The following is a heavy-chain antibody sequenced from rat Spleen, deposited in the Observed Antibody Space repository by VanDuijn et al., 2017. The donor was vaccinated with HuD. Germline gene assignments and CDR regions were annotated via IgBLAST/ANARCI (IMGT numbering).Heavy chain of an antibody. CDR1: GYSITSHF. D-gene: IGHD1-10*01. J-gene: IGHJ2*01. CDR2: ISYSGTT. CDR3: TRHNVTTGDYFDY. Sequence: EVQLQESGPGLVKPSQSLSLTCSVTGYSITSHFWGWIRKFPGNKMEWMGYISYSGTTNYNPSLKSRFSITRDTSKNQFFLQLRSVTTEDTATYYCTRHNVTTGDYFDYWGQGVMVTVSS. V-gene: IGHV3-1*01.